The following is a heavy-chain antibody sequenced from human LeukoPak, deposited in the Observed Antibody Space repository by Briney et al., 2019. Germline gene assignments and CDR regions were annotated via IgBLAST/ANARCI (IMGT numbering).Heavy chain of an antibody. V-gene: IGHV1-2*02. D-gene: IGHD3-10*01. CDR2: ISPNSGAT. CDR1: GHTFTGYY. Sequence: ASVKISCKASGHTFTGYYMHWVRQAPGQGLEWMGWISPNSGATNYAQKFQGRVTMTRDTSISTAYVELSRLRSDDTAVYYCARGAVSGSGPNWFDPWGQGTLVTVSS. CDR3: ARGAVSGSGPNWFDP. J-gene: IGHJ5*02.